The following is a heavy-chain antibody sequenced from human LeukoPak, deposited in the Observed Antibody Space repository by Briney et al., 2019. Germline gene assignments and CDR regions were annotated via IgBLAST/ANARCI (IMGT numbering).Heavy chain of an antibody. CDR1: GGSISNSNW. CDR3: ARHQRMVRGVSNWFDP. V-gene: IGHV4-4*02. CDR2: IYHSENT. Sequence: PSGTLSLTCAVSGGSISNSNWWSWVRQPPGKGLEWIGEIYHSENTNYNPSLKSRVTISLDKSKNQFSLKLSSVTAADTAVYYCARHQRMVRGVSNWFDPWGQGTLVTVSS. D-gene: IGHD3-10*01. J-gene: IGHJ5*02.